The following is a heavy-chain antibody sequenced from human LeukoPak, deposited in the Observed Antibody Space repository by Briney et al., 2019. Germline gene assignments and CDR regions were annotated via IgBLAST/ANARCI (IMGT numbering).Heavy chain of an antibody. J-gene: IGHJ4*02. CDR2: IYYSGST. Sequence: PSETLSLTCTVSGGSISSSSYYWGWIRQPPGKGLEWIGSIYYSGSTYYNPSLKSRVTISVDTSKNQFSLKLSSVTAADTAVYYCAIGVVPAAMFLDYWGQGTLVTVSS. V-gene: IGHV4-39*01. CDR3: AIGVVPAAMFLDY. CDR1: GGSISSSSYY. D-gene: IGHD2-2*01.